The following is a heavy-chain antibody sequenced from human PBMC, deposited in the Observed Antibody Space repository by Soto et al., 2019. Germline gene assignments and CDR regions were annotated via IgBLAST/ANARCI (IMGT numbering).Heavy chain of an antibody. CDR2: IDPSDSYT. Sequence: LKVPCKVSGEKIVNFWVRQVRQKHGKGLEWVGRIDPSDSYTNYSPSFQGHVTISVDKSISTAYLQWTSLKASDTAVYYCAVEGSSAYWGQGTLVPVSS. J-gene: IGHJ4*02. CDR3: AVEGSSAY. V-gene: IGHV5-10-1*01. CDR1: GEKIVNFW. D-gene: IGHD1-26*01.